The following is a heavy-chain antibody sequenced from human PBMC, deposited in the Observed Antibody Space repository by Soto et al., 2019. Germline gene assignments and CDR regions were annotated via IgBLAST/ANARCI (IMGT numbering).Heavy chain of an antibody. D-gene: IGHD2-2*01. Sequence: GGSLRLSCAASGFTFSNAWMSWVRQAPGKGLEWVGRIKSKTDGGATDYAAPVKGRFTNSRDDSKNTLYLQMNSLKTEDTAVYYCTTDLSLRRYCSSTSCEKIYYYYMDVWGKGTTVTVSS. CDR2: IKSKTDGGAT. CDR3: TTDLSLRRYCSSTSCEKIYYYYMDV. CDR1: GFTFSNAW. V-gene: IGHV3-15*01. J-gene: IGHJ6*03.